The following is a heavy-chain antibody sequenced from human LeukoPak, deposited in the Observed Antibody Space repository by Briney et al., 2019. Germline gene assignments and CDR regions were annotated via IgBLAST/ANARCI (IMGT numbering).Heavy chain of an antibody. D-gene: IGHD3-10*01. J-gene: IGHJ6*04. V-gene: IGHV4-4*07. CDR2: IYTSGST. CDR3: AGDTYYYGSGSYRLDV. CDR1: GGSISSYY. Sequence: SETLSLTCTVSGGSISSYYWSWIRQPAGKGLEWIGRIYTSGSTNYNPSLKSRVTMSVDTSKNQFSLKLSSVTAADTAVYYCAGDTYYYGSGSYRLDVWGKGTTVTISS.